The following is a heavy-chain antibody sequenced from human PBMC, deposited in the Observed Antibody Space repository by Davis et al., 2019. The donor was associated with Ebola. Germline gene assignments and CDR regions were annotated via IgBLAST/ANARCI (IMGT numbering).Heavy chain of an antibody. V-gene: IGHV4-59*08. J-gene: IGHJ5*02. Sequence: GSLRLSCTVSGGSISSYYWSWIRQPPGKGLEWIGYIYYSGSTNYNPSLKSRVTISVDTSKNQFSLKLSSVTAADTAVYYCARRKAYYYDSSGYYTGRWFDPWGQGTLVTVSS. D-gene: IGHD3-22*01. CDR2: IYYSGST. CDR1: GGSISSYY. CDR3: ARRKAYYYDSSGYYTGRWFDP.